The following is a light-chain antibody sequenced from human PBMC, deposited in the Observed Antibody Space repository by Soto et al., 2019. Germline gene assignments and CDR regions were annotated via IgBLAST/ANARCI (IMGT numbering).Light chain of an antibody. Sequence: DIQMTQSPSSLSASIGDRVTITCRASQNINSHLNWYQQKPGKAPKLLIYAASRLQSGVPFRFSGSGSGTEFTLTISSLEPEDFATYYCQQSHITTLFTFGKGTKLDIK. J-gene: IGKJ2*01. CDR2: AAS. CDR3: QQSHITTLFT. CDR1: QNINSH. V-gene: IGKV1-39*01.